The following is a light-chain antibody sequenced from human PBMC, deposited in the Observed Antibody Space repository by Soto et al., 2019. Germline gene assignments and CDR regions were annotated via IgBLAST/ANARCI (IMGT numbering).Light chain of an antibody. CDR3: CSYAGSSTVV. V-gene: IGLV2-23*01. CDR1: SSDVGSYNL. J-gene: IGLJ2*01. Sequence: QSALTQPASVSGSPGQSITISCTGTSSDVGSYNLVSWSQQHPGKAPKLMIYEGSKRPSGVSNRFSGSKSGNTASLTISGLQAEDDADYYCCSYAGSSTVVFGGGTKLTVL. CDR2: EGS.